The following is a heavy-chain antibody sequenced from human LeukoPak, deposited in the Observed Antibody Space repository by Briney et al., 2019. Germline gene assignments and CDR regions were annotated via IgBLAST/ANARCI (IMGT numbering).Heavy chain of an antibody. CDR2: INSDGTT. Sequence: PGGSLRLSCAASGFTFSSYEMNWVRQAPGKGLIWVSRINSDGTTSYADSVKGRFTISRDNAKNMLYLQMNSLRAEDTAVYYCARDWYYSIDYWGQGTLVTVSS. J-gene: IGHJ4*02. D-gene: IGHD3-10*01. V-gene: IGHV3-74*01. CDR3: ARDWYYSIDY. CDR1: GFTFSSYE.